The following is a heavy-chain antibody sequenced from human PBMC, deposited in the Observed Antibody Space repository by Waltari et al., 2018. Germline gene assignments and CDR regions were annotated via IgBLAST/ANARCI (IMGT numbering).Heavy chain of an antibody. V-gene: IGHV4-38-2*02. Sequence: QVQLQQSGPGLVKPSETLSLTCTVPGYSISNVYYWGWIRQPPGKGLEWIGSIHHSGSAYYNPSLNSRVTISLETSKNQFSLKLTSVAATDTAIYYCARQPIEGNLPDWFDPWGQGTLVTVSS. CDR2: IHHSGSA. CDR1: GYSISNVYY. D-gene: IGHD1-1*01. J-gene: IGHJ5*02. CDR3: ARQPIEGNLPDWFDP.